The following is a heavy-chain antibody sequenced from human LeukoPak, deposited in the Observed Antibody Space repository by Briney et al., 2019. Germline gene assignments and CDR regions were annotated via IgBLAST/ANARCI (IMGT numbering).Heavy chain of an antibody. CDR2: ISGSSIYI. D-gene: IGHD6-13*01. Sequence: GGSLRLSCAASGFTFSGYSLNWVRQAPGKGLEWVSSISGSSIYIYYADSVKGRFTISRDNANKSLYLQMNSRRAEDTAVYYCARDRDSIAAGFDYWGQGTLVTVSS. CDR3: ARDRDSIAAGFDY. J-gene: IGHJ4*02. V-gene: IGHV3-21*01. CDR1: GFTFSGYS.